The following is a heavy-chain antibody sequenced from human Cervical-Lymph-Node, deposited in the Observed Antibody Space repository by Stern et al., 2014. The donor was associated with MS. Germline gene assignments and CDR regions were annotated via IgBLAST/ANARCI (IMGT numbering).Heavy chain of an antibody. V-gene: IGHV4-61*02. J-gene: IGHJ4*02. D-gene: IGHD1-26*01. CDR3: ATSIGRGAVGY. Sequence: QLQLQESGPGLVKPSQTLSLTCTVSGGSISSGSYYWSWIRQPAGKGLEWIGRIYTSGSTNYNPSLQSRVTISVDTSKNQFSLKLSSVTAADTAVYYCATSIGRGAVGYWGQGTLVTVSS. CDR1: GGSISSGSYY. CDR2: IYTSGST.